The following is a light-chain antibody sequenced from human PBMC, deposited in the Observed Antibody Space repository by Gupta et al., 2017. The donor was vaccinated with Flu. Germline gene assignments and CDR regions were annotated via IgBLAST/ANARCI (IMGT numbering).Light chain of an antibody. V-gene: IGKV3-15*01. CDR2: GAS. J-gene: IGKJ1*01. CDR3: QQYNNWRGT. CDR1: QSVSSN. Sequence: EIVMTQSPGTLSVSPGKRATLSCRASQSVSSNLAWYQQKPGQAPRLLIYGASTRATGIPDRVSGSGSRTEFTLTISSLQSEDFAVYYCQQYNNWRGTFGQGTKVEIK.